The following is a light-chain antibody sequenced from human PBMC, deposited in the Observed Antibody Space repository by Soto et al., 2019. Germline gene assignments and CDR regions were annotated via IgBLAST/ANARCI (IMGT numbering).Light chain of an antibody. J-gene: IGKJ4*01. Sequence: DIQMTQSPSSLSASVGDRVIITCRASQTIATYLNWYQHRPGKAPKLLIYEASSLQSGVPSTFSGSGSGTDFTLTISSLQPEDFATYYCQQSYSALLTFGGGTKVEIK. CDR3: QQSYSALLT. CDR2: EAS. V-gene: IGKV1-39*01. CDR1: QTIATY.